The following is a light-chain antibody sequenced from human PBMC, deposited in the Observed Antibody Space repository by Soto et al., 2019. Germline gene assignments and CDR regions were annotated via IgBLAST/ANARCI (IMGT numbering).Light chain of an antibody. Sequence: QSALTQPASVSGSPGQSITISCTGTSSDVGGYNYVSWYQHHPGKAPKVMIYQVTIRPSGISNRFSGSKSGNTASLTISGLQAEDEADYYCTSFSSSTSLYVFGTGTKLTVL. J-gene: IGLJ1*01. V-gene: IGLV2-14*01. CDR2: QVT. CDR1: SSDVGGYNY. CDR3: TSFSSSTSLYV.